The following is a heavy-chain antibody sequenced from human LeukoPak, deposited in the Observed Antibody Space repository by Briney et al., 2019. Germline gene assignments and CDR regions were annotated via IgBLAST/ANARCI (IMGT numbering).Heavy chain of an antibody. D-gene: IGHD2-2*02. Sequence: SLRLSCPASGFTFDDYAMDWVRKGPGKGLGWVSGISWNSDSIGYADSVKGRFTISRDNARNSLYLQMNSLRDEDTALYYCAKASFPAAIIGWFDPWGQGTLVTVSS. CDR1: GFTFDDYA. CDR2: ISWNSDSI. V-gene: IGHV3-9*01. CDR3: AKASFPAAIIGWFDP. J-gene: IGHJ5*02.